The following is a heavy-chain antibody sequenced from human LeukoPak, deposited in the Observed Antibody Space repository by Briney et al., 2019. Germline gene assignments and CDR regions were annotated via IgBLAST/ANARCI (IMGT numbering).Heavy chain of an antibody. CDR1: GGSFSGYY. V-gene: IGHV4-34*01. Sequence: SETLSLTCAVYGGSFSGYYWSWIRRPPGKGLEWIGEINHSGSTNYNPPLKSRVTISVDTSKNQFSLKLSSVTAADTAVYYCARVITMVRGVIGTNWFDPWGQGTLVTVSS. CDR2: INHSGST. J-gene: IGHJ5*02. D-gene: IGHD3-10*01. CDR3: ARVITMVRGVIGTNWFDP.